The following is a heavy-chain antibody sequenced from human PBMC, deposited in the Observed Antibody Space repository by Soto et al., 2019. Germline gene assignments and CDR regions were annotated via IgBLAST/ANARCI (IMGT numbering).Heavy chain of an antibody. V-gene: IGHV3-72*01. J-gene: IGHJ4*02. D-gene: IGHD3-16*01. CDR1: GFTFSDHY. Sequence: GGSLRLSCAVSGFTFSDHYMDWIRQIPGSGLEWIVRTRNKAIVYSTEYAASVRGRFTVSRDDSRSSLNLQMDSLRVEDTAVYYCVRATPYVGFDSWGQGALVTVS. CDR3: VRATPYVGFDS. CDR2: TRNKAIVYST.